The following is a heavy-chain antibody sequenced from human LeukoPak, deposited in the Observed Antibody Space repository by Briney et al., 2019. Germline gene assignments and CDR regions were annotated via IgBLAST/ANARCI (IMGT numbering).Heavy chain of an antibody. J-gene: IGHJ4*02. V-gene: IGHV3-48*03. CDR2: ISSSGSTI. D-gene: IGHD6-19*01. CDR3: ARDRTTGAVAGQFDY. CDR1: GFTFSSYE. Sequence: GGSLRLSCAASGFTFSSYEMNWVRQAPGKGLEWVSYISSSGSTIYYADSVKGRFTISRDNAKNSLYLQMNSLRAEDTAVYYCARDRTTGAVAGQFDYWGQGTLVTVSS.